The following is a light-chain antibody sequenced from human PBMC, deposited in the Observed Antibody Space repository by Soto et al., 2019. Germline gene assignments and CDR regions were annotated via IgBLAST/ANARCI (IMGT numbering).Light chain of an antibody. Sequence: EIEMTQSPATLSVSPGSRATLSCRASQSVGGNLAWYQQKPGQAPSLLIYGVSTRATGTPARFSGRGSGIEFTLTISSLQSEDSAVYCCQQYNDRTPWTFGQGTKVEIK. V-gene: IGKV3-15*01. CDR1: QSVGGN. J-gene: IGKJ1*01. CDR3: QQYNDRTPWT. CDR2: GVS.